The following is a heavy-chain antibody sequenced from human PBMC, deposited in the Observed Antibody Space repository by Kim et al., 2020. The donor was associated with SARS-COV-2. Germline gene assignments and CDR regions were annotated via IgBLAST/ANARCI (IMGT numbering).Heavy chain of an antibody. Sequence: YADPGKGRFTISRDNDKKTLFLQMNSLRAEDTAIYYCATDQSRSGPTTFDYLGQGSLVTVSS. V-gene: IGHV3-74*01. CDR3: ATDQSRSGPTTFDY. J-gene: IGHJ4*02. D-gene: IGHD1-1*01.